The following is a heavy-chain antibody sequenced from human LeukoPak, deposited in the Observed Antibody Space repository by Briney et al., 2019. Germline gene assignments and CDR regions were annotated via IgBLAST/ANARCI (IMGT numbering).Heavy chain of an antibody. J-gene: IGHJ4*02. CDR1: GLTVSSEY. Sequence: PGGSLRLSCAAYGLTVSSEYLAWVRLAPGKGLEWISVIYGAGATYYADSVEGRFTISRDTYNNALYLQMNSLRVEDTAVYHCARLLPASRHYFDYWGRGTPVTVSS. CDR3: ARLLPASRHYFDY. CDR2: IYGAGAT. V-gene: IGHV3-53*01. D-gene: IGHD6-6*01.